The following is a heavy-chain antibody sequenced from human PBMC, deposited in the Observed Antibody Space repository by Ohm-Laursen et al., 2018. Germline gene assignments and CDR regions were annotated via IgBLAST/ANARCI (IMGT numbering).Heavy chain of an antibody. J-gene: IGHJ3*02. V-gene: IGHV3-48*03. Sequence: SLRLSCAASGFTFSSYEMNWVRQAPGKGLEWVSYISSRGSTIYYADSVKGRFTISRDNAKNSLYLQMNSLRAEDTAVYYCARDPRGYTYGGDAFDIWGQGTMVTVSS. CDR3: ARDPRGYTYGGDAFDI. CDR1: GFTFSSYE. CDR2: ISSRGSTI. D-gene: IGHD5-18*01.